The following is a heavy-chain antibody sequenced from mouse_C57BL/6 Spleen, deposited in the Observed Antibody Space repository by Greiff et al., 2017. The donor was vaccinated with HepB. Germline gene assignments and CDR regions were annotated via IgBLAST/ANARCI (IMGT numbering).Heavy chain of an antibody. D-gene: IGHD1-1*01. CDR3: ARSRVYYYGSSLAWFAY. CDR1: GYTFTSYW. V-gene: IGHV1-53*01. CDR2: INPSNGGT. J-gene: IGHJ3*01. Sequence: QVQLQQPGTELVKPGASVKLSCKASGYTFTSYWMHWVKQRPGQGLEWIGNINPSNGGTNYNEKFKSKATLTVDKSSSTAYMQLSSLTSEDSAVYYCARSRVYYYGSSLAWFAYWGQGTLVTVSA.